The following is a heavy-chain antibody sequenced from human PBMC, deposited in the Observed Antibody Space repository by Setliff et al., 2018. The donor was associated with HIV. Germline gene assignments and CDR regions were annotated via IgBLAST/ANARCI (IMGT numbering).Heavy chain of an antibody. Sequence: GESLKISRKGSGYSFSSYWIGWVRQMPGKGLEWMGIIYPGDSDTRYSPSFQGQVTISADKSISTAYLQCSSLKASDTAMYYCARLGGICSGGSCTALAYTMDVWGQGTTVTVSS. CDR3: ARLGGICSGGSCTALAYTMDV. CDR2: IYPGDSDT. J-gene: IGHJ6*02. CDR1: GYSFSSYW. D-gene: IGHD2-15*01. V-gene: IGHV5-51*01.